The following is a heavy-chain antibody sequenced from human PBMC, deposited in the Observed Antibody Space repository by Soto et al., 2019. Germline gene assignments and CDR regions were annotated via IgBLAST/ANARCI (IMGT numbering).Heavy chain of an antibody. Sequence: GGSLRLSCAASGFTFSSYAMHWVRQAPGKGLEWVAVISYDGSNKYYADSVKGRFTISRDNSKNTLYLQMNSLRAEDTAVYYCARDLSPMVRGVIGFTNAFDIWGQGTMVTVSS. CDR2: ISYDGSNK. V-gene: IGHV3-30-3*01. CDR1: GFTFSSYA. D-gene: IGHD3-10*01. CDR3: ARDLSPMVRGVIGFTNAFDI. J-gene: IGHJ3*02.